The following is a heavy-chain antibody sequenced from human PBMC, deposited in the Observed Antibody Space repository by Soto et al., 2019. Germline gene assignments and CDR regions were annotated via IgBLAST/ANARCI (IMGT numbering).Heavy chain of an antibody. CDR2: ISGYFGPA. D-gene: IGHD5-12*01. J-gene: IGHJ2*01. CDR1: GYTFTTYG. CDR3: ARGPRWLQFWYFDP. V-gene: IGHV1-69*13. Sequence: ASVKVSCKASGYTFTTYGISWVRQAPGQGLEWMGGISGYFGPANYAQKFQGRVTMTADESTSTAYMELSSLRSEDTAVYYCARGPRWLQFWYFDPWGRGTLVTVSS.